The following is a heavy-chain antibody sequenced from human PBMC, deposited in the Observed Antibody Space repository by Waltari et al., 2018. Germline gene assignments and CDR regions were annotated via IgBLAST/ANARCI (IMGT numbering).Heavy chain of an antibody. CDR1: GFTFGAYG. V-gene: IGHV3-49*04. CDR2: IRSKAFVGTI. Sequence: EVQLVESGGDLVQPGRSLRLSCTASGFTFGAYGMNWVRQAPGKGLEWVGFIRSKAFVGTIEYAASVRGRFTVSRDDSKSIAFLVMNSLKTEDTAVYYCTRVPPLTGYYGPFDYWGQGTLVTVSS. J-gene: IGHJ4*02. CDR3: TRVPPLTGYYGPFDY. D-gene: IGHD3-9*01.